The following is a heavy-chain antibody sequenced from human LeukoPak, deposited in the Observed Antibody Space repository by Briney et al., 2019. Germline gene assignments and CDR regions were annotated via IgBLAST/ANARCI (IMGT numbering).Heavy chain of an antibody. CDR1: GGSISSYY. J-gene: IGHJ4*02. Sequence: PSETLSPTCTVSGGSISSYYWSWIRQPPGKGLEWIGYIYTSGSTNYNPSLKSRVTISVDTSKNQFSLKLSSVTAADTAVYYCAAMATITTWFDYWGQGTLVTVSS. V-gene: IGHV4-4*09. CDR2: IYTSGST. D-gene: IGHD5-24*01. CDR3: AAMATITTWFDY.